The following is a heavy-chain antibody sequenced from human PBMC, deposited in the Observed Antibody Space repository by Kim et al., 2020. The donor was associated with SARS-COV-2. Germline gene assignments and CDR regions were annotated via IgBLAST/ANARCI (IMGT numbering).Heavy chain of an antibody. J-gene: IGHJ1*01. Sequence: GGSLRLSCAASGFTFSSYSMNWVRQAPGRGLEWVSYISSSSSTIYYADSVKGRFTISRDSAKNSLYLQMNSLRAEDTAMYYCATGTYCGGSCGEYFQHWG. CDR1: GFTFSSYS. CDR3: ATGTYCGGSCGEYFQH. CDR2: ISSSSSTI. V-gene: IGHV3-48*04. D-gene: IGHD2-21*01.